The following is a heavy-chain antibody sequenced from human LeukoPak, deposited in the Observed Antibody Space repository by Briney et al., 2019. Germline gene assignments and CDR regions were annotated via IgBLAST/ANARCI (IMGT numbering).Heavy chain of an antibody. CDR1: GDSISGPY. D-gene: IGHD3-10*01. J-gene: IGHJ4*02. CDR2: THYTGET. V-gene: IGHV4-59*11. Sequence: SETLSLTCNVYGDSISGPYWNWIRQSPGRGLEWIGYTHYTGETNYNPSLKSRLAMSVDTSNNQVYLRLSSVTAADTAVYYCGRNLGSGSDHWGQGTLVTVSS. CDR3: GRNLGSGSDH.